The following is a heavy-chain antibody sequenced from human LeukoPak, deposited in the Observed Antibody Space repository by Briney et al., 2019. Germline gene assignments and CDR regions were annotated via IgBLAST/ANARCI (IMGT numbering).Heavy chain of an antibody. CDR1: GFTVSSNY. V-gene: IGHV3-66*02. D-gene: IGHD6-6*01. CDR2: IYSGGST. CDR3: AGGIAARPRIFDY. Sequence: GGSLRLSCAASGFTVSSNYMSWVRQAPGKGLEWVSVIYSGGSTYYADSVKGRFTISRDNSKNTLYLQMNSLRAEDTAVYYCAGGIAARPRIFDYWSQGTLVTVSS. J-gene: IGHJ4*02.